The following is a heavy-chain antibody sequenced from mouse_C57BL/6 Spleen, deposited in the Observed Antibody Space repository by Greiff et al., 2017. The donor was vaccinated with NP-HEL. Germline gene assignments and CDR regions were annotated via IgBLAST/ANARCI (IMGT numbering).Heavy chain of an antibody. J-gene: IGHJ3*01. V-gene: IGHV3-6*01. CDR2: ISYDGSN. D-gene: IGHD2-4*01. CDR3: ASLYDYEDWFAY. CDR1: GYSITSGYY. Sequence: VQLKESGPGLVKPSQSLSLTCSVTGYSITSGYYWNWIRQFPGNKLEWMGYISYDGSNNYNPSLKNRISITRDTSKNQFFLKLNSVTTEDTATYYCASLYDYEDWFAYWGQGTLVTVSA.